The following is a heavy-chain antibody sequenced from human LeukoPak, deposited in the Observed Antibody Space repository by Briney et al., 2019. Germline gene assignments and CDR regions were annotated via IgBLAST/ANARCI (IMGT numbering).Heavy chain of an antibody. CDR2: IYSDGSST. CDR1: GFTFSSYW. V-gene: IGHV3-74*01. Sequence: GGSLRLSCAASGFTFSSYWMHWVRQAPGKGLVWVSRIYSDGSSTSYADSVKGRFTISRDNPKNTLYLEMNSLRAEDTAVYYCAKTLPYQVYCSGDCPYLFDHWGQGTLVTVSS. CDR3: AKTLPYQVYCSGDCPYLFDH. D-gene: IGHD2-21*02. J-gene: IGHJ4*02.